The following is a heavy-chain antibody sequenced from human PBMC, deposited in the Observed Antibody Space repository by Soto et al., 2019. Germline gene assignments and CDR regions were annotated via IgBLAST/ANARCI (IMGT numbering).Heavy chain of an antibody. V-gene: IGHV3-33*01. D-gene: IGHD4-17*01. Sequence: QVQLVESGGGVVQHGRSLRLSCAASGFIFSSYGMHWVRQAPGKGLEWVAVIWYDGSHEYYADSVKGRFTIFRDNSKNTLFLQMNSLRAEDTAVYYCARDSGDYGGNRGYWGQGTLVTVSS. CDR1: GFIFSSYG. CDR3: ARDSGDYGGNRGY. J-gene: IGHJ4*02. CDR2: IWYDGSHE.